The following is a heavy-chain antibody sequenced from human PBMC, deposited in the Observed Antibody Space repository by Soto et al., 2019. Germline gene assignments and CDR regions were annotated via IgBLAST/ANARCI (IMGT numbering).Heavy chain of an antibody. D-gene: IGHD6-25*01. CDR2: ISDNGANT. Sequence: EVQMLESGGGVVRPGGSLRLSCIASGFTFSNYAMSWVRQAPGKGLEWVSTISDNGANTFIGDSMKDHFDISRENSKNTVFLHLSTVRAEDTALYYCARAIGADFFDYWGQGTPVTVSS. V-gene: IGHV3-23*01. CDR1: GFTFSNYA. J-gene: IGHJ4*02. CDR3: ARAIGADFFDY.